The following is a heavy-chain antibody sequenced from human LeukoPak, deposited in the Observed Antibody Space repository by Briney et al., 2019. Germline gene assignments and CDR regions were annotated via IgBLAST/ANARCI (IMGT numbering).Heavy chain of an antibody. Sequence: GGSLRPSCAASGFTFSSYGMSWVRQAPGKGLEWVSAISGSGGSTYYADSVKGRFTISRDNSKNTLYLQMNSLRAEDTAVYYCAKGPWLAYPYYFDYWGQGTLVTVSS. J-gene: IGHJ4*02. CDR1: GFTFSSYG. V-gene: IGHV3-23*01. CDR2: ISGSGGST. CDR3: AKGPWLAYPYYFDY. D-gene: IGHD6-19*01.